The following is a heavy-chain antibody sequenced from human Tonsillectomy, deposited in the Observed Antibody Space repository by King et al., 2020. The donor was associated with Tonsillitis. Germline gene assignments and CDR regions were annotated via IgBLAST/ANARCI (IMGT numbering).Heavy chain of an antibody. J-gene: IGHJ5*02. CDR3: ARQLVVAATEWFDP. CDR1: GFTFSSYS. CDR2: ISSSSTI. Sequence: VQLVESGGGLVQPGGSLRLSCAASGFTFSSYSMNWVRQAPGKGLEWGSYISSSSTIYYADSVTGRFTNSRDNAKNSLYLQMNSLRAEDTAVYYCARQLVVAATEWFDPWGQGTLVTVSS. V-gene: IGHV3-48*01. D-gene: IGHD2-15*01.